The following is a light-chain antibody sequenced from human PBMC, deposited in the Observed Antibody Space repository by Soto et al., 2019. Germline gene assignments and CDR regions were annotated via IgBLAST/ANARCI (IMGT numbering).Light chain of an antibody. CDR2: DAS. J-gene: IGKJ5*01. CDR3: QQRSDWPPIP. CDR1: QSISSY. Sequence: EIVLTQSPDTLSLSPGDRATLSCRASQSISSYLAWYQQKPGQSPRLLIYDASNRATGIPARFSGSGSGTDFTLTISSLEPEDFAVYYCQQRSDWPPIPFGQGTRLDFK. V-gene: IGKV3-11*01.